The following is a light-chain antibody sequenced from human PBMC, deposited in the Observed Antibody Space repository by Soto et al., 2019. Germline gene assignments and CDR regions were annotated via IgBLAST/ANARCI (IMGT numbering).Light chain of an antibody. V-gene: IGKV1-5*03. CDR3: QQYDTYPLT. Sequence: DIQMTQSPSTLSASVGDRVTITCRASQSIDGWLAWHRQRPGRAPELLIYSASTLETGVPSRFSGSGSGTEFTLTVSSLEPDDFATYYCQQYDTYPLTFGGGTKVEIK. CDR1: QSIDGW. CDR2: SAS. J-gene: IGKJ4*01.